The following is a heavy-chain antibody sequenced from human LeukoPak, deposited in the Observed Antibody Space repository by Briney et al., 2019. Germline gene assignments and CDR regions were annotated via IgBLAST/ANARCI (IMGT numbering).Heavy chain of an antibody. CDR1: GYTFSNSW. D-gene: IGHD6-19*01. CDR3: ARLPAVAGTFHFDY. Sequence: GESLKISCKTSGYTFSNSWIGWVRQMPGKGLEWMGIIYPADSDTRYSPSFQGQVTISADKSISTAYLQWSSLKASDTAMYYCARLPAVAGTFHFDYWGQGTLVTVSS. J-gene: IGHJ4*02. V-gene: IGHV5-51*01. CDR2: IYPADSDT.